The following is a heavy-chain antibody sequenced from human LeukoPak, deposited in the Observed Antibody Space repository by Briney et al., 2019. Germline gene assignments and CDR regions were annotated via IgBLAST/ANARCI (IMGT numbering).Heavy chain of an antibody. CDR2: ISSSGSTI. Sequence: GGSLRLSCAASGFTFSSYEMNWVRQAPGKGLEWVSYISSSGSTIYYADSVKGRFTISRDNAKNSLYLQMNSLRAEDTAVYYCAGNLYYYDRGFDPWGQGTLVTVSS. J-gene: IGHJ5*02. V-gene: IGHV3-48*03. CDR3: AGNLYYYDRGFDP. CDR1: GFTFSSYE. D-gene: IGHD3-22*01.